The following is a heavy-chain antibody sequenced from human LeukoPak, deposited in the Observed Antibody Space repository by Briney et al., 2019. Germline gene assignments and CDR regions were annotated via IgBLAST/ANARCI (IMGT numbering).Heavy chain of an antibody. D-gene: IGHD1-26*01. V-gene: IGHV3-30*18. CDR2: ILYDGSNK. J-gene: IGHJ6*03. CDR1: GFTFSSYG. Sequence: GRSLRLSCAASGFTFSSYGMHWVRQAPGKGLEWVAVILYDGSNKYYADSVKGRFTISRDNAKNSLYLQMNSLRAEDTAVYYCAKDPLRGVGAGYYYYYMDVWGKGTTVTVSS. CDR3: AKDPLRGVGAGYYYYYMDV.